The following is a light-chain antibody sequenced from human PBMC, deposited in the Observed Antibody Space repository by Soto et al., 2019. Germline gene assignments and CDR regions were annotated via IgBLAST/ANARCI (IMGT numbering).Light chain of an antibody. Sequence: DIVMTQSPATLSGAPGERFTFCCMASQGVSRKLAWYQHKPGQAPRLLISGASTGATGIPARFSGSGSGTEFTLTISSLQSEDCAIYYCQQYHTWPITFGGGTKVDI. CDR1: QGVSRK. CDR2: GAS. CDR3: QQYHTWPIT. J-gene: IGKJ4*01. V-gene: IGKV3-15*01.